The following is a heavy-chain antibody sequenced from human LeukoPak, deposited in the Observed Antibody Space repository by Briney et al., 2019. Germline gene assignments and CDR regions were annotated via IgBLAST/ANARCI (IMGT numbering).Heavy chain of an antibody. CDR3: ARDNPIAVAHFDY. Sequence: SVKVSCKASGGTFSRYAISRVRQAPGQGLEWMGRIIPIFGTANYAQKFQGRVTITTDESTSTAYMELSSLRSEDTAVYYCARDNPIAVAHFDYWGQGTLVTVSS. V-gene: IGHV1-69*05. D-gene: IGHD6-19*01. J-gene: IGHJ4*02. CDR1: GGTFSRYA. CDR2: IIPIFGTA.